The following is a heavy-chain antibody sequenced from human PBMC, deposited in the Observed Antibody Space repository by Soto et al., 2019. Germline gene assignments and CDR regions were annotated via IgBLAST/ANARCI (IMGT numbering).Heavy chain of an antibody. CDR3: ARDLAAAGPFDY. D-gene: IGHD6-13*01. CDR1: GYTFTNYA. CDR2: ISAYNGNT. V-gene: IGHV1-18*01. J-gene: IGHJ4*02. Sequence: QVQLVQSGAEVKKPGASVKVSCKASGYTFTNYAFSWVRQAPGQGLEWMGWISAYNGNTNYPQKLQGRVTMTTDTPTSTAYMELRSLRSDATAVYYCARDLAAAGPFDYWGQGTLVTVSS.